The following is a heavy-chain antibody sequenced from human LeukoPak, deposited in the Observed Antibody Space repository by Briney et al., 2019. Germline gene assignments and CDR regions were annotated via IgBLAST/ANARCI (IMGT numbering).Heavy chain of an antibody. CDR1: GYSITNYA. D-gene: IGHD6-25*01. Sequence: ASVKVSCKASGYSITNYAILWVRQAPGQGLEWMGWINTNTEKSTYAPGFTGRYVFSLDSSVNTAYLQISSLKAEDTALYYCATGGGYRFAYWGQGALVTVSS. CDR2: INTNTEKS. J-gene: IGHJ4*02. CDR3: ATGGGYRFAY. V-gene: IGHV7-4-1*02.